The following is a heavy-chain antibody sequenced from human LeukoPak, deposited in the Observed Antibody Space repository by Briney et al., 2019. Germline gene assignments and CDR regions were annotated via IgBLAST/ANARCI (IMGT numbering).Heavy chain of an antibody. J-gene: IGHJ4*02. V-gene: IGHV1-24*01. CDR1: GYTLTELS. CDR3: ATDPVGYCNADGCYSVDY. D-gene: IGHD2-15*01. CDR2: FDPEDGET. Sequence: ASVKVSCKVSGYTLTELSMHWVRQAPGKGLEWMGGFDPEDGETIYAQKFQGRVTMTEDTSTDTAYMELSSLRSEDTAVYYCATDPVGYCNADGCYSVDYWGQGTLVTVSS.